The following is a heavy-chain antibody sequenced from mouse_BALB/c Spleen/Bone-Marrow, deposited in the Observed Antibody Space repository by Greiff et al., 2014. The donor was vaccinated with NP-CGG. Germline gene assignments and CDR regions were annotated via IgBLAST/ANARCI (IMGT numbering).Heavy chain of an antibody. CDR2: IDPETGGT. J-gene: IGHJ4*01. CDR1: GYKFTDYE. D-gene: IGHD2-2*01. CDR3: TREGIYFGYDVPMDG. Sequence: QVQLQQSGAELVRPGASVTLSCKASGYKFTDYEMHWVKQTPVHGLEWIGSIDPETGGTAYNQNFKGKATLTADRSSTTAYMELRSLTSEDSAVYYCTREGIYFGYDVPMDGWGQGTSVTVSS. V-gene: IGHV1-15*01.